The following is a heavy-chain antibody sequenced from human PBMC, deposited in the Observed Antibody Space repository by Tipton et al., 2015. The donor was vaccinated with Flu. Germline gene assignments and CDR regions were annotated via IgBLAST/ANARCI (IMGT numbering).Heavy chain of an antibody. CDR1: GFTFDDYA. V-gene: IGHV3-43D*04. Sequence: SLRLSCADSGFTFDDYAMHWVRQAPGKGLEWVSLISWHGGVKNYADSVKGRFTIFRDNSKNSLYLQMNSLRPEDTALYFCAKDVRGYSGYEVYFNSWGKGALFTVSS. J-gene: IGHJ4*02. CDR2: ISWHGGVK. CDR3: AKDVRGYSGYEVYFNS. D-gene: IGHD5-12*01.